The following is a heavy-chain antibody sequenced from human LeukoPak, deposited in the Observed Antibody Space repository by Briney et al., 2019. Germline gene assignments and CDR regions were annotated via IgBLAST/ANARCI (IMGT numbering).Heavy chain of an antibody. Sequence: GGSLRLSCAASGFTFSSYGMHWVRQAPGKGLEWVAVIWYDGSNKFYADSVKGRFTISRDNSKNTLYPQMNSPRAEDTAVYYCARNQRYFDYWGQGTLVTVSS. J-gene: IGHJ4*02. CDR1: GFTFSSYG. CDR2: IWYDGSNK. CDR3: ARNQRYFDY. D-gene: IGHD1-14*01. V-gene: IGHV3-33*01.